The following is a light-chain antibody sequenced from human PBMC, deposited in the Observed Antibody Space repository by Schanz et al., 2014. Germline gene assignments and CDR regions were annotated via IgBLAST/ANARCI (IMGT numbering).Light chain of an antibody. J-gene: IGLJ3*02. CDR3: GTWDGSLSGAV. V-gene: IGLV1-51*01. Sequence: QSVLTQPPSVSAAPGQKVTISCSGSSSNIGNNYVSWYQQLPGTAPKLVIYDNNKRPSGIPDRFSGSKSGTSATLGITGLQTGDEAHFYCGTWDGSLSGAVFGGGTKLTVL. CDR2: DNN. CDR1: SSNIGNNY.